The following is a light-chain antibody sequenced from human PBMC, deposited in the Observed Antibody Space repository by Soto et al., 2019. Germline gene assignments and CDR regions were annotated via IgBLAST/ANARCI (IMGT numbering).Light chain of an antibody. CDR2: DVS. J-gene: IGLJ2*01. CDR1: SSDVGGYNY. CDR3: SSYTSSSPLV. V-gene: IGLV2-14*01. Sequence: QSALTQPASVSGSPGQSITISCTGTSSDVGGYNYVSWYQQHPGKAPKLMIYDVSNRPSGVSNRFSGSKSGNTASLTISGRQAEDEADYYCSSYTSSSPLVFGGGTQLTVL.